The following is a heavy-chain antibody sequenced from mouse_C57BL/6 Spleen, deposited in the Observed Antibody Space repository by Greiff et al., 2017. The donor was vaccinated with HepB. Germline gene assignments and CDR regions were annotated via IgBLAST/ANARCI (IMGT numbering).Heavy chain of an antibody. Sequence: QVQLKQSGPELVKPGASVKISCKASGYSFTSYYIHWVKQRPGQGLEWIGWIYPGSGNTKYNEKFKGKATLTADTSSRTAYMQLSSLTSEDSAVYYCASGGYSNYAWFAYWGQGTLVTVSA. J-gene: IGHJ3*01. CDR3: ASGGYSNYAWFAY. CDR2: IYPGSGNT. D-gene: IGHD2-5*01. V-gene: IGHV1-66*01. CDR1: GYSFTSYY.